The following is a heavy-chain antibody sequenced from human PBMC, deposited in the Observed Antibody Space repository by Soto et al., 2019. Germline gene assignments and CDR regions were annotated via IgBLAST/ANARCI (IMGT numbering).Heavy chain of an antibody. D-gene: IGHD4-17*01. Sequence: SGPTLVNPTQTLTLTCTFSGFSLSTSGVGVGWIRQPPGKALEWLALIYWNDDKRYSPSLKSRLTITKDTSKNQVVLTITNMDPVDTATYYCSHSFDYGDYHRLLFDYSGQGTLVPVSS. CDR1: GFSLSTSGVG. J-gene: IGHJ4*02. CDR3: SHSFDYGDYHRLLFDY. V-gene: IGHV2-5*01. CDR2: IYWNDDK.